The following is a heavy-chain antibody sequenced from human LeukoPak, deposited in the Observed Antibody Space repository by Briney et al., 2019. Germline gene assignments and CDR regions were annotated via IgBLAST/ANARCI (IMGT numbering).Heavy chain of an antibody. CDR2: ISAYNGNT. V-gene: IGHV1-18*01. Sequence: GASVKVSCKASGYTFTSYGISWVRQVPGQGLEWMGWISAYNGNTNYAQKLQGRVTMTTDTSTSTAYMELRSLRSDDTAVYYCARDWGDVGSGGSGNFDYWGQGTLVTVSS. D-gene: IGHD3-16*01. J-gene: IGHJ4*02. CDR1: GYTFTSYG. CDR3: ARDWGDVGSGGSGNFDY.